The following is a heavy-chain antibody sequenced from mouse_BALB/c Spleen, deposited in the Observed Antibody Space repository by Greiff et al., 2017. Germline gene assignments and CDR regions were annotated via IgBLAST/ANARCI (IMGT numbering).Heavy chain of an antibody. J-gene: IGHJ4*01. CDR1: GFSLTSYG. Sequence: VKLMESGPGLVQPSQSLSITCTVSGFSLTSYGVHWVRQSPGKGLAWLGVIWSGGSTDYNAAFISRLSISKDNSKSQVFFKMNSLQANDTAIYYCARNYRYAMDYWGQGTSVTVSS. CDR2: IWSGGST. CDR3: ARNYRYAMDY. D-gene: IGHD2-14*01. V-gene: IGHV2-2*02.